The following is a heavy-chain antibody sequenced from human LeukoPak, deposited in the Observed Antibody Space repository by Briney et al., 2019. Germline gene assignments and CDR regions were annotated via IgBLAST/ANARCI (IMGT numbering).Heavy chain of an antibody. D-gene: IGHD3-10*01. CDR2: INPNSGGT. J-gene: IGHJ3*02. V-gene: IGHV1-2*02. CDR1: GYTFTGYY. Sequence: ASVKVSCEASGYTFTGYYMHWVRQAPGQGLEWMGWINPNSGGTNYAQKFRGRVTMNRDTSISTAYMELSRLRSDDTAVYYCARSLYYGSEDAFDIWGQGTMVTVSS. CDR3: ARSLYYGSEDAFDI.